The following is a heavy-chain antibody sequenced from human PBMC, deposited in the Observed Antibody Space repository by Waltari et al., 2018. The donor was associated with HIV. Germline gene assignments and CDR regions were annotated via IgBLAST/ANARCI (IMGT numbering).Heavy chain of an antibody. J-gene: IGHJ5*02. D-gene: IGHD5-18*01. V-gene: IGHV1-8*01. Sequence: QLLQSGGVGKQSAAPAQGSCRASGNYFETHVVNWERQAPGRGGEWMGWVNPNNGNKINAQNFLSRRTMSTNNTSKMHYTEVLRPKSDDATVYYYARRATRTAPVWFDTWGQGTQVIVSS. CDR1: GNYFETHV. CDR3: ARRATRTAPVWFDT. CDR2: VNPNNGNK.